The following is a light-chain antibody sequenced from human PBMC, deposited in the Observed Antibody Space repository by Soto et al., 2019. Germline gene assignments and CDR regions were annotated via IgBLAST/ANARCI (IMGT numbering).Light chain of an antibody. V-gene: IGKV3-11*01. J-gene: IGKJ5*01. CDR1: QSDSTY. Sequence: EIVLTQSPATLSLSPGETATLFCRVSQSDSTYLAWYQQKPGQAPRLLIYDASNRATGIPDRFSGSGSGTDFTLTISSLEPEDFAVYYCQQRSNWPSITFGQGTRLEIK. CDR2: DAS. CDR3: QQRSNWPSIT.